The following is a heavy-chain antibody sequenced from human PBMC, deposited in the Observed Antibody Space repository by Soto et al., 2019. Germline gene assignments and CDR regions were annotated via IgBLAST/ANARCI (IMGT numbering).Heavy chain of an antibody. CDR2: IKHDGSEK. CDR3: TRPYFNSSGPYFDY. J-gene: IGHJ4*02. D-gene: IGHD3-22*01. CDR1: GFIFRNFW. Sequence: GGSLRLSCAASGFIFRNFWMSWVRQTPGKGLEWVASIKHDGSEKYYVDSVKGRFTISRDNAKNSLYLRMNSLRVADTAVYYCTRPYFNSSGPYFDYWGQGTLVTVSS. V-gene: IGHV3-7*03.